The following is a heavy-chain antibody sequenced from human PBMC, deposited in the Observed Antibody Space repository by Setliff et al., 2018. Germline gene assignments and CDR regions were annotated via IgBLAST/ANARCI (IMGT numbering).Heavy chain of an antibody. CDR3: ARSATLEWFIIDY. CDR2: VSSSGST. J-gene: IGHJ4*02. Sequence: PSETLSLTCTVSGGSISTYYWRWIRQSAGNGLEWIGRVSSSGSTNYNLSLKSRVTMSLDTSDNQVSMKLTSVTAADTAVYYWARSATLEWFIIDYWGQGRLGTVSS. V-gene: IGHV4-4*07. CDR1: GGSISTYY. D-gene: IGHD3-3*01.